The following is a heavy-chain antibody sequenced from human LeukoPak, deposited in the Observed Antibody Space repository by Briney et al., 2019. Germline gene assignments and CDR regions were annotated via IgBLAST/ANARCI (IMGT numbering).Heavy chain of an antibody. Sequence: GGSLRLSCAASGFIFSNAWMIWVRQAPGKGLEWVSAISGTGSSTYYADSVKGRFTISRDNAKNSLYLQMNSLRAEDTAVYYCAREVEEQWLERGDAFDIWGQGTMVTVSS. J-gene: IGHJ3*02. D-gene: IGHD6-19*01. CDR1: GFIFSNAW. V-gene: IGHV3-21*01. CDR2: ISGTGSST. CDR3: AREVEEQWLERGDAFDI.